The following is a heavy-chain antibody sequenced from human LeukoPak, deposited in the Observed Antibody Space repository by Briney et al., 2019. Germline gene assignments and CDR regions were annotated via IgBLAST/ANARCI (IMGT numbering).Heavy chain of an antibody. Sequence: SETLSLTCTVSGGSISSYYRSWIRQPPGKGLEWIGYIYYSGSTNYNPSLKSLVTISVDTSKNQFSLKLSPVTAADTAVYYCARSLVAVAGRGYNWFDPWGQGTLVTVSS. V-gene: IGHV4-59*01. J-gene: IGHJ5*02. D-gene: IGHD6-19*01. CDR1: GGSISSYY. CDR2: IYYSGST. CDR3: ARSLVAVAGRGYNWFDP.